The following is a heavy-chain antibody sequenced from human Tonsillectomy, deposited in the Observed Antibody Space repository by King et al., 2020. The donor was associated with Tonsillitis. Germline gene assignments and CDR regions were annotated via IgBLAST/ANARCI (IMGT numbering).Heavy chain of an antibody. Sequence: VQLVESGGGVVQPGRSLGLSWAVSGFTFRSYAMYWGRPAPGKGLEWVAVMSYDGSKKYYADSVKGRLTISRDNSKNMLYLQMNSLRAEDTAVYYCARGREYCSSTSCYHPLDYWGQGTLVTVSS. CDR1: GFTFRSYA. CDR2: MSYDGSKK. J-gene: IGHJ4*02. D-gene: IGHD2-2*01. V-gene: IGHV3-30-3*01. CDR3: ARGREYCSSTSCYHPLDY.